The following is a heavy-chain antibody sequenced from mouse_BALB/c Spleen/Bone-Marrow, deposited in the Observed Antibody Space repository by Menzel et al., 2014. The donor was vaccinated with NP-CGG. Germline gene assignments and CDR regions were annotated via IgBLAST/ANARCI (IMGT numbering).Heavy chain of an antibody. D-gene: IGHD2-4*01. J-gene: IGHJ3*01. V-gene: IGHV5-9-2*01. CDR3: ARHAYYDQTEVSFVY. CDR1: GFTFSNYG. Sequence: EVQLVESGGGLVKSGGSLKLSCAASGFTFSNYGMSWVRQTPEKRLERVATISGGGSYTFYSDSVKGRFTISRDNAKNNLYLQLSSLRSEDTALYYCARHAYYDQTEVSFVYWGQGTLVTVSA. CDR2: ISGGGSYT.